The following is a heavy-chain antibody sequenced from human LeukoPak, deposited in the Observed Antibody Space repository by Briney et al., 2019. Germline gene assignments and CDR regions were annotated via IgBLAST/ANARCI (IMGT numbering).Heavy chain of an antibody. CDR1: GFTFSSYS. V-gene: IGHV3-21*04. Sequence: GGSLRLSCAASGFTFSSYSMNWVRQAPGKGLEWVSSITSSTSYIYYADSVKGRFTISRDNAKNSLYLQMSSLRDEDTAVYYCARGDCSRTSCSLGFDYWGQGTLVTVSS. CDR3: ARGDCSRTSCSLGFDY. J-gene: IGHJ4*02. CDR2: ITSSTSYI. D-gene: IGHD2-2*01.